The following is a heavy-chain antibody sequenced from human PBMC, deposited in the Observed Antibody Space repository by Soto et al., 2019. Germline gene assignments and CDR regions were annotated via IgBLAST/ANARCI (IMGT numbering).Heavy chain of an antibody. CDR1: RFSFSTYG. CDR3: AKGWRYNYATDAFDI. J-gene: IGHJ3*02. Sequence: CAASRFSFSTYGMHWVRQAPGKGLEWVAVISYDGSEKYYADSVKGRFTISRDNSKNTLYLQMDSLRTVDTAVYFCAKGWRYNYATDAFDIWGQGTMVTVSS. V-gene: IGHV3-30*18. CDR2: ISYDGSEK. D-gene: IGHD5-18*01.